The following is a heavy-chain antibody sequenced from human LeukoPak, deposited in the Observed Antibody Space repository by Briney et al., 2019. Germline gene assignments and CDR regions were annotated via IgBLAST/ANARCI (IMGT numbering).Heavy chain of an antibody. CDR1: GGSNSSYY. V-gene: IGHV4-4*07. D-gene: IGHD3-10*01. CDR2: IYTSGST. CDR3: ARDRGNYDAFDI. Sequence: SETLSLXCTVSGGSNSSYYWSWIRQPAGKGLEWIGRIYTSGSTNYNPSLKSRVTMSVDTSKNQFSLKLSSVTAADTAVYYCARDRGNYDAFDIWGQGTMVTVSS. J-gene: IGHJ3*02.